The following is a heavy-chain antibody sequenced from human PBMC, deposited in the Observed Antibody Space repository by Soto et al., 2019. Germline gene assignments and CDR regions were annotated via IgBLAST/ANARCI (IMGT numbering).Heavy chain of an antibody. CDR1: GFTCSSYA. CDR3: ASTLYSYGTDY. D-gene: IGHD5-18*01. J-gene: IGHJ4*02. V-gene: IGHV3-23*01. Sequence: EVQLLESGGGLVQPGGSLRLSCAASGFTCSSYAMSGVRQAPGKGLEWVSAIRGSGGSTYYADYVKGRFTISRDNSKNTLYLQMTSLRAEETAVYYCASTLYSYGTDYWGQGTLVTVSS. CDR2: IRGSGGST.